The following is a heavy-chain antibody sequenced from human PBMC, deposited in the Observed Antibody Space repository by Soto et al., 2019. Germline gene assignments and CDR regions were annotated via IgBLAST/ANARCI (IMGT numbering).Heavy chain of an antibody. V-gene: IGHV1-18*01. J-gene: IGHJ4*02. CDR2: ISVYSGGT. D-gene: IGHD6-6*01. Sequence: QVQLVQSGTEVKKPGASVKVSCKASGYSFSSYGISWVRQAPGQGLEWMGWISVYSGGTDYAQNLQGRVTVTTDTSTSTAYMELRSLRSDDTAVYYCARDRSSSDYWGQGTLVIVSS. CDR1: GYSFSSYG. CDR3: ARDRSSSDY.